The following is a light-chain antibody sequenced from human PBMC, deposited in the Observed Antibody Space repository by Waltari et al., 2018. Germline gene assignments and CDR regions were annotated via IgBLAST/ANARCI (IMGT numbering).Light chain of an antibody. CDR1: LGISTY. Sequence: DIQMTQSPSSLSASVGASVTITCRASLGISTYLHCYQQKPGKAPKLLISGASSLQGGVQSRFSGSGSGTLFTLTITSLQPEDFATYYCQQTYNSPLTFGQGTKVDIK. J-gene: IGKJ1*01. CDR3: QQTYNSPLT. V-gene: IGKV1-39*01. CDR2: GAS.